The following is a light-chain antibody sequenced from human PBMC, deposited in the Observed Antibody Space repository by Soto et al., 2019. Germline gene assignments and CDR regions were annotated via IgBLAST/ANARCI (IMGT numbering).Light chain of an antibody. J-gene: IGKJ4*01. CDR1: QSVGSY. CDR3: QQYNNWPLT. CDR2: GAS. V-gene: IGKV3-15*01. Sequence: EIVLIQSPATLSLSPGERATLSCRASQSVGSYLAWYQHKPGQAPRLLIYGASTRATGIPARFSGSGSGTEFTLTISSLQSEDFAVYYCQQYNNWPLTFGGGTKVDIK.